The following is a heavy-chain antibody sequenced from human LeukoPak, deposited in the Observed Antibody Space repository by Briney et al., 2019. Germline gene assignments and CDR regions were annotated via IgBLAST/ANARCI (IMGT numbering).Heavy chain of an antibody. Sequence: SVKVSCKASGYTFTYCSLHWVRQAPGQALEWTRWITPFNGNTNYAQKFQDRVTIARDRSMSTAYMELSSLRSEDTAVYYCARDGKPDGWFGEYKVNWFDPWGQGTLVTVSS. CDR3: ARDGKPDGWFGEYKVNWFDP. CDR2: ITPFNGNT. D-gene: IGHD3-10*01. J-gene: IGHJ5*02. CDR1: GYTFTYCS. V-gene: IGHV1-45*02.